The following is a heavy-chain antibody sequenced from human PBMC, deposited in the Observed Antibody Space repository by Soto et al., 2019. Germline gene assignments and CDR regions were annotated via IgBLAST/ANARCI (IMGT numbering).Heavy chain of an antibody. Sequence: GGSLRLSCAASGFTVSSNYMSWVPQAPGKXLEWVSVIYSGGSTYYADSVKGRFTISRDNSKNTLYLQMNSLRAEDTAVYYCARDRAYDSSGFYYYYGMDVWGQGTTVTVSS. CDR1: GFTVSSNY. CDR3: ARDRAYDSSGFYYYYGMDV. CDR2: IYSGGST. D-gene: IGHD3-22*01. V-gene: IGHV3-53*01. J-gene: IGHJ6*02.